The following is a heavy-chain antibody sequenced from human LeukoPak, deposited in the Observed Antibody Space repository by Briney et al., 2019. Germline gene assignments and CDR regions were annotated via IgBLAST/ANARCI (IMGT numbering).Heavy chain of an antibody. J-gene: IGHJ5*02. CDR3: ARDNSVRDEAWWFNP. CDR2: ISAYNGNT. D-gene: IGHD5-24*01. CDR1: GYTFTNYG. Sequence: ASVKVSCKASGYTFTNYGISWVRQAPGQGLEWMGWISAYNGNTNYAQKFQGRVTLTTDTSTTTAYMELRSLRSEDTAVYYCARDNSVRDEAWWFNPWGQGTLVTVSS. V-gene: IGHV1-18*01.